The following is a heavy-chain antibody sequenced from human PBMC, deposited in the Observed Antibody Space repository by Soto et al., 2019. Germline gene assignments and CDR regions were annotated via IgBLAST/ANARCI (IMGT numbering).Heavy chain of an antibody. D-gene: IGHD1-20*01. Sequence: PGGSXRLSGSVSVFTFKTYTVHWCGHPPGKGLGCVAVISYDGSNKYYADSVKGRFTVSRYNSKSTLFLQMNSLTPEDTAVYYCARGRMYTWKQSHPESRGQGTLV. CDR2: ISYDGSNK. CDR1: VFTFKTYT. V-gene: IGHV3-30-3*01. CDR3: ARGRMYTWKQSHPES. J-gene: IGHJ1*01.